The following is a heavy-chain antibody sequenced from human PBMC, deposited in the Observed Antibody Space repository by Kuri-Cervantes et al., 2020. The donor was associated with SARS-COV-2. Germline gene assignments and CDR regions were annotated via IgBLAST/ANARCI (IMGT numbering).Heavy chain of an antibody. J-gene: IGHJ4*02. Sequence: GGSLRLSCAASGFTFSSYAMSWVRQAPGKGLEWVSAISGSGGSTYYADSVKGRFSISRDTSNNTLFLQMNSLRAEDTAVYYCARVVRSGYYYDYWGQGTLVTVSS. CDR1: GFTFSSYA. CDR3: ARVVRSGYYYDY. D-gene: IGHD3-22*01. CDR2: ISGSGGST. V-gene: IGHV3-23*01.